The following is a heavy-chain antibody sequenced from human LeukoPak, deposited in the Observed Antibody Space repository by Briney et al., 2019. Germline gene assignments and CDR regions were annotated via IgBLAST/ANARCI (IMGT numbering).Heavy chain of an antibody. Sequence: PSGTLSLTCGVSSGSLSGYYWRWIRQPPGGGLEWLGEITHSGSPNYNPSLKSRVTISGDTSKKQFSLNLTSVTAADTGVYYCARGVDLWGRGTPVTVSS. CDR2: ITHSGSP. CDR1: SGSLSGYY. V-gene: IGHV4-34*01. J-gene: IGHJ2*01. CDR3: ARGVDL.